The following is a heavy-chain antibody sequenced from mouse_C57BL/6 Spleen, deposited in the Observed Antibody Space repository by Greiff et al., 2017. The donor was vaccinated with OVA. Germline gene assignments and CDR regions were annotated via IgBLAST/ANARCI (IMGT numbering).Heavy chain of an antibody. J-gene: IGHJ1*03. CDR1: GYTFTSYW. Sequence: QVQLKQPGAELVRPGSSVKLSCKASGYTFTSYWMHWVKQRPIQGLEWIGNIDPSDSETHYNQKFKDKATLTVDKSSSTAYMQLSSLTSEDSAVYYCALTTVRGRGYFDVWGTGTTVTVSS. V-gene: IGHV1-52*01. D-gene: IGHD1-1*01. CDR2: IDPSDSET. CDR3: ALTTVRGRGYFDV.